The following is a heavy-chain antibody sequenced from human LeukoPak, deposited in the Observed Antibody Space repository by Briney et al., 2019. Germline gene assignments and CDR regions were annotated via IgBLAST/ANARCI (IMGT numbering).Heavy chain of an antibody. V-gene: IGHV1-3*01. CDR3: ARGGGSDLLFDY. J-gene: IGHJ4*02. CDR2: INAGNGNT. CDR1: GYTFTSYA. Sequence: GASVKVPCKASGYTFTSYAMHWVRQAPGQRLEWMGWINAGNGNTKYSQKFQGRVTITRDTSASTAYMELSSLRSEDPAVYYCARGGGSDLLFDYWGQGTLVTVSS. D-gene: IGHD3-16*01.